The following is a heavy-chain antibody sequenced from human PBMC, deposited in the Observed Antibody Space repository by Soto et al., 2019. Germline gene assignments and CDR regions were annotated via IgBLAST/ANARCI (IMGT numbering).Heavy chain of an antibody. D-gene: IGHD2-15*01. V-gene: IGHV4-59*01. Sequence: PSETLSLTCTVSGGSISSYYWSWIRQPPGKGLEWIGYIYHSGSTNYNPSLKSRVTISVDTSKNQFSLKLSSVTAADTAVYYCALRGRYWGQGTLVTVSS. CDR2: IYHSGST. J-gene: IGHJ4*02. CDR3: ALRGRY. CDR1: GGSISSYY.